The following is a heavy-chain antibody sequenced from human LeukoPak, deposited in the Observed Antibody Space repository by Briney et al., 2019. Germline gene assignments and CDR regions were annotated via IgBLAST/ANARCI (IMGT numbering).Heavy chain of an antibody. CDR3: AKEHGGVYSSSSLYYLDY. D-gene: IGHD6-6*01. V-gene: IGHV3-30*18. J-gene: IGHJ4*02. Sequence: GRSLRLSCAASGFTFSSYGMHWVRQAPGKGLEWVAVISYDGSNKYYADSVKGRFTISRDNSKNTLYLQMNSLRAEDTAVYYCAKEHGGVYSSSSLYYLDYWGQGTLVTVSS. CDR1: GFTFSSYG. CDR2: ISYDGSNK.